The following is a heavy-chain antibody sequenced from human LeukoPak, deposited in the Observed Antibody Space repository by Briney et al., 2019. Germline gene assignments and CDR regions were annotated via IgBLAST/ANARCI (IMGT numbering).Heavy chain of an antibody. CDR3: ANRAVPAAMAFDYYYYMDV. Sequence: GGSLRLSCAASGFTFSSYGMHWVRQAPGKGLEWVAFIRCDGSNKYYADSVKGRFAISRDNSKNTLYLQMNSLRAEDTAVYYCANRAVPAAMAFDYYYYMDVWGKGTTVTISS. CDR1: GFTFSSYG. D-gene: IGHD2-2*01. V-gene: IGHV3-30*02. CDR2: IRCDGSNK. J-gene: IGHJ6*03.